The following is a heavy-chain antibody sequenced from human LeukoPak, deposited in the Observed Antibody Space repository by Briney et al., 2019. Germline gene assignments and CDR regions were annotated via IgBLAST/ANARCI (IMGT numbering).Heavy chain of an antibody. V-gene: IGHV3-74*01. Sequence: PGGSLRLSCAASGFTFSSYWMHWVRQAPGKGLVWVSRINTDGSSTSYADSVKGRFTISRDNAKNTLYLQMNSLRAEDTAVYYCARAGIAARKYYYYYMDVWGKGTTVTVSS. D-gene: IGHD6-6*01. CDR3: ARAGIAARKYYYYYMDV. J-gene: IGHJ6*03. CDR2: INTDGSST. CDR1: GFTFSSYW.